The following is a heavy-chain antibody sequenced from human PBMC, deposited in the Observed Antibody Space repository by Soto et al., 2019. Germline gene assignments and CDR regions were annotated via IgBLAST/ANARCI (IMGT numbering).Heavy chain of an antibody. J-gene: IGHJ6*02. CDR1: GYTFTSYA. Sequence: ASVKVSCKASGYTFTSYAMHWVRQAPGQRLEWMGWINPNSGGTNYAQKFQGWVTMTRDTSISTAYMELSRLRSDDTAVYYCARDPHPYSSGWYSYYYYGMDVWGQGTTVTVSS. CDR3: ARDPHPYSSGWYSYYYYGMDV. V-gene: IGHV1-2*04. D-gene: IGHD6-19*01. CDR2: INPNSGGT.